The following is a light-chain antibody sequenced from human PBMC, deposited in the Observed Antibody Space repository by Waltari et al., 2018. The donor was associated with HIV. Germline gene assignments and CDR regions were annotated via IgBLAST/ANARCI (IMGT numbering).Light chain of an antibody. J-gene: IGLJ2*01. CDR2: DVT. CDR1: TSTFGPYNY. Sequence: QSALNQPASVHGSPGQSITIPCIGTTSTFGPYNYVSWYQHHPGKAPKLLIYDVTHRPSGISARFSGSKSGNTASLTISGLQADDEADYYCGSYTTTSTLGVFGGGTKLTVL. CDR3: GSYTTTSTLGV. V-gene: IGLV2-14*03.